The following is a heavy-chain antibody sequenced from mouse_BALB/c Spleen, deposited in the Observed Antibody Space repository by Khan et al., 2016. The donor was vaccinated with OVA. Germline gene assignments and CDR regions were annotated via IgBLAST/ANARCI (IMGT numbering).Heavy chain of an antibody. CDR1: GYTFSNYW. J-gene: IGHJ2*01. Sequence: QIQLVQSGADLAKPGASVTISCTASGYTFSNYWIHWVQQTPGQGLEWIGYINPSSSYTYYNQTFNDKATLTTDKSSSTAYMQLSSLTSEDSAVNYCSRDRMDYWGKGTTLTVSS. CDR2: INPSSSYT. CDR3: SRDRMDY. V-gene: IGHV1-7*01.